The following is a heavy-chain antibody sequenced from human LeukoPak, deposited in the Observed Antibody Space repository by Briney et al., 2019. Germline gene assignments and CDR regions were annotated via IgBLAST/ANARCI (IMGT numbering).Heavy chain of an antibody. CDR1: GYTLTELS. D-gene: IGHD6-6*01. V-gene: IGHV1-24*01. CDR3: VSSSSWYFDY. CDR2: FDPEDGET. J-gene: IGHJ4*02. Sequence: ASVKVSCKVSGYTLTELSMHWVRQAPGKGLEWMGGFDPEDGETICAQKFQGRVTMTEDTSTDTAYMELSSLRSEDTAVYYCVSSSSWYFDYWGQGTLVTVSS.